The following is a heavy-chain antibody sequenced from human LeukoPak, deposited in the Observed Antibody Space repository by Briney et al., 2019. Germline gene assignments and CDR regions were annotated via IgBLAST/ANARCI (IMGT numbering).Heavy chain of an antibody. J-gene: IGHJ4*02. CDR2: ISYDGSNK. D-gene: IGHD3-3*01. V-gene: IGHV3-30*19. Sequence: LGGSLRLSCAASGFTFSSYGMHWVRQAPGKGLEWVAVISYDGSNKYYADSVKGRFTISRDNSKNTLYLQMNSLRAEDTAVYYCARTYYDFWSGYLYFDYWGQGTLVTVSS. CDR1: GFTFSSYG. CDR3: ARTYYDFWSGYLYFDY.